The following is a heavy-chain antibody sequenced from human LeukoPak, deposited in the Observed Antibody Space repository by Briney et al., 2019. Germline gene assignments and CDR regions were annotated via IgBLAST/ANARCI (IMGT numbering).Heavy chain of an antibody. V-gene: IGHV4-34*01. D-gene: IGHD3-3*01. CDR1: GGSFSGYY. CDR3: ARVTVPYDFWTGVARRPRDQFDY. Sequence: PSETLSLTCAVYGGSFSGYYWSWIRQPPGKGLEWIGEINHSGSTNYNPSLKSRVTISVDTSKNQFSLKLSSVTAADTAVYYCARVTVPYDFWTGVARRPRDQFDYWGQGTLVTVSS. J-gene: IGHJ4*02. CDR2: INHSGST.